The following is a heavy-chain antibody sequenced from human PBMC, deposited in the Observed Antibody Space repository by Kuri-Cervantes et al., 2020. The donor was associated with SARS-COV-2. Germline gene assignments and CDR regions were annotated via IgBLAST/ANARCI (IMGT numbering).Heavy chain of an antibody. D-gene: IGHD3-16*01. CDR1: GYSISSGYY. Sequence: GSLRLSCAVSGYSISSGYYWGWIRQPPGKGLEWIGSIYHSGSTYYNPSLKSRVTISVDTSKNQFSLKLSSVTAADTAVYYCAGFLKGIVGGKKYYFDYWGQGTLVTV. CDR3: AGFLKGIVGGKKYYFDY. J-gene: IGHJ4*02. V-gene: IGHV4-38-2*01. CDR2: IYHSGST.